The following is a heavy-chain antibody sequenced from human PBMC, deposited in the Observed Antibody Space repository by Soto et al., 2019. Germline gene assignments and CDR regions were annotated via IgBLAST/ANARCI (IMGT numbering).Heavy chain of an antibody. Sequence: EVQLVESGGGLVKPGGSLRLSCAASGFTFSSYSMNWVRQAPGKGLEWVSSISSSSSYIYYADSVKGRSTISRDNAKNSLYLQMNSLRAEDTAVYYCARDRPGAAFDIWGQGTMVTVSS. J-gene: IGHJ3*02. CDR3: ARDRPGAAFDI. V-gene: IGHV3-21*01. CDR1: GFTFSSYS. CDR2: ISSSSSYI.